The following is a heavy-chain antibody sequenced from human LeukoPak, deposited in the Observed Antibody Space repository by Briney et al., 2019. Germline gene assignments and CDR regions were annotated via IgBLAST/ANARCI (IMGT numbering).Heavy chain of an antibody. CDR3: AKDLSSSWFEGLDN. CDR2: IWNDGSNK. V-gene: IGHV3-33*06. CDR1: GFTLSTYG. J-gene: IGHJ4*02. Sequence: RAGGSLRLSCAASGFTLSTYGIYWVRQAPGKGLEWVAVIWNDGSNKHYADSVKGRFTISRDNSKNTLDLQMNSLRAEDTAVYYCAKDLSSSWFEGLDNWGQGTLVTVSS. D-gene: IGHD6-13*01.